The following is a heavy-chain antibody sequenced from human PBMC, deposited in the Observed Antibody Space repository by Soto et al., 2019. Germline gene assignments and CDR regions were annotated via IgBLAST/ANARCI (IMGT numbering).Heavy chain of an antibody. D-gene: IGHD6-13*01. Sequence: SETLSLTCTVSSGSITTRSYYWGWIRQPPGQGLEWIGSRSYSGTTFFNLSLKIRVTISMDTTKNQFSLKLTSVTATDACVYYCATKPGLSPAYSFDVWGQGIPVTVSS. J-gene: IGHJ4*01. CDR3: ATKPGLSPAYSFDV. CDR1: SGSITTRSYY. CDR2: RSYSGTT. V-gene: IGHV4-39*01.